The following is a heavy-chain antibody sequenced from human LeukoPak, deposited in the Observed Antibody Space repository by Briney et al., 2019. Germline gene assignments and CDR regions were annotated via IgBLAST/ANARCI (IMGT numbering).Heavy chain of an antibody. CDR3: ARDWRAFCGGDCFGFFDY. CDR2: ISYDGSNK. D-gene: IGHD2-21*02. CDR1: EFTFSSYT. J-gene: IGHJ4*02. Sequence: PGRSLRLSCAVSEFTFSSYTMHWVRQAPGKGLEWVALISYDGSNKYYADSVKGRFTISRDNSKNTLFLQTNSLRAEDTAMYYCARDWRAFCGGDCFGFFDYWGQGTLVTVSS. V-gene: IGHV3-30-3*01.